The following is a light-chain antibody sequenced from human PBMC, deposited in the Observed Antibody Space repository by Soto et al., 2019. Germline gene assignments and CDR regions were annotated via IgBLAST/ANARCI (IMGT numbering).Light chain of an antibody. CDR3: ATWDDSLNGVV. CDR1: SSNIGSNN. V-gene: IGLV1-44*01. J-gene: IGLJ2*01. CDR2: SKN. Sequence: QLVLTQPPSASGTPGQRVTISCSGSSSNIGSNNVNWYQQLPGTAPKLLIYSKNQRPSGVPDRFSGSKSGTSASLAISGLQSEDEADYYCATWDDSLNGVVFGGGTQLTVL.